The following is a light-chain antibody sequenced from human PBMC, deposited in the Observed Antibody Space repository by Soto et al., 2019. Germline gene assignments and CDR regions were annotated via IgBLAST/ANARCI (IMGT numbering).Light chain of an antibody. J-gene: IGKJ5*01. CDR2: DAS. CDR3: QQRSNWPPIT. Sequence: EIVLTQSPATLSLSPGERATLSCRASQSVSSYLAWYQQNPGQAPRLLIYDASNRATGIPARFSGSGSRTDFTLTISSLEPEDFAVYYCQQRSNWPPITFGQGTRLEIK. CDR1: QSVSSY. V-gene: IGKV3-11*01.